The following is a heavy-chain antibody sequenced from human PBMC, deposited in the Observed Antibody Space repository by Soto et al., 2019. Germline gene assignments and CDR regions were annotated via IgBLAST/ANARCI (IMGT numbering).Heavy chain of an antibody. J-gene: IGHJ4*02. CDR2: ISGSGGST. Sequence: GGSLRLSCAASGFTFSSYAMSWVRQAPGKGLEWVSAISGSGGSTYYADSVKGRFTISRDNSKNTLYLQMNSLRAEDTAVYYCARAITTGPRGKVPLGYWGQGTLVTVSS. D-gene: IGHD1-20*01. CDR1: GFTFSSYA. V-gene: IGHV3-23*01. CDR3: ARAITTGPRGKVPLGY.